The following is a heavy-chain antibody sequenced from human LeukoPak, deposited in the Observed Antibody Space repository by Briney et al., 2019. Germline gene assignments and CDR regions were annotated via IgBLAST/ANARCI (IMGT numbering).Heavy chain of an antibody. J-gene: IGHJ4*02. V-gene: IGHV4-59*01. D-gene: IGHD3-22*01. Sequence: PSETLSLTCTVSGGSISSYYWSWIRQPPGKGLEWIGYIYYSGSTNYNPSLKSRVTISVDTSKNQFSLKLSSVTAADTAVYYCVGSAYYWRFEYWGQGTLVTVSS. CDR3: VGSAYYWRFEY. CDR2: IYYSGST. CDR1: GGSISSYY.